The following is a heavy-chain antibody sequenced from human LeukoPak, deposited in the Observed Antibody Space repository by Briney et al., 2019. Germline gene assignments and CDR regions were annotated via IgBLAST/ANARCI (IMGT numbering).Heavy chain of an antibody. Sequence: SGPTLVNPTQTLTLTCTVSGFSLTTLGVGVGWVRQPPGKALEWLALIYRDDDERYSLTLKSRLTITKDTSRNQVALTMTNMDPVDTATYFCAHKTSLADLFDYWGQGILVTVSS. CDR1: GFSLTTLGVG. CDR2: IYRDDDE. J-gene: IGHJ4*02. V-gene: IGHV2-5*02. D-gene: IGHD6-6*01. CDR3: AHKTSLADLFDY.